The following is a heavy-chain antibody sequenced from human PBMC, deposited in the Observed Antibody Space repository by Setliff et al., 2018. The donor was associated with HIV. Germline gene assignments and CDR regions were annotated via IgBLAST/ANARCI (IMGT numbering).Heavy chain of an antibody. CDR3: ARVWSYGSGSLSP. CDR1: GGSFSGYY. V-gene: IGHV4-34*01. CDR2: INHSGST. D-gene: IGHD3-10*01. J-gene: IGHJ5*02. Sequence: ASETLSLTCAVYGGSFSGYYWSWIRQPPGKGLEWIGEINHSGSTNYNPSLKSRVTISVDTSKNQFSLKLSSVTAADTAVYYCARVWSYGSGSLSPWGQGTQVTVSS.